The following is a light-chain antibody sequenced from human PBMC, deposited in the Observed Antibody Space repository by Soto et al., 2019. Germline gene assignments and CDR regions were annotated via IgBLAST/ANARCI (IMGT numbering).Light chain of an antibody. CDR2: GAS. CDR3: QHDNNWPPE. CDR1: HTVSSK. J-gene: IGKJ1*01. V-gene: IGKV3-15*01. Sequence: IVMTQSPATLSVSPGERATLSCRASHTVSSKLAWSQLNPGQAPTLLIYGASTRATDIPARFSGSGSGTDFAFAIGSLQSEDFAGYYCQHDNNWPPEFCQRTTVE.